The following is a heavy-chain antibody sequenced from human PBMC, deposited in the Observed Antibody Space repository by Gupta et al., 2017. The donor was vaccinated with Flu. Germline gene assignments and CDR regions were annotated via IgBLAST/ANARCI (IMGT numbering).Heavy chain of an antibody. CDR3: AKTSLPTARFSWFDF. V-gene: IGHV4-31*02. D-gene: IGHD1-1*01. J-gene: IGHJ5*01. CDR2: LYYTGNT. Sequence: WSWLRQLPGMGLEFIGFLYYTGNTYYNTSLKSRLNISVDTSKNEFSLKLTSVTATDTAVYYCAKTSLPTARFSWFDFWGQGTLGAVSS.